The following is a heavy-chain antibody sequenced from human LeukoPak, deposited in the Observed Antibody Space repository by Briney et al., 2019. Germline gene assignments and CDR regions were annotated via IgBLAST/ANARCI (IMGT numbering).Heavy chain of an antibody. D-gene: IGHD2-15*01. V-gene: IGHV7-4-1*02. Sequence: ASVKVSCKASGYTFTGYYMHWMRQAPGQGLEWMGWINTNTGNPTYVQGFTGRFVFSLDTSVSTAYLQISSLKAEDTAVYYCARVGLARLYCSGGSCRENYFDYWGQGTLVTVSS. CDR3: ARVGLARLYCSGGSCRENYFDY. CDR1: GYTFTGYY. CDR2: INTNTGNP. J-gene: IGHJ4*02.